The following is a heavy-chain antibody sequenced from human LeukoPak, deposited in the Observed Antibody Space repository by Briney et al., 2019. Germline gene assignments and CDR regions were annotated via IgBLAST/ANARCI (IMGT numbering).Heavy chain of an antibody. CDR1: GFTFRSYS. Sequence: KPGGSLRLSCAASGFTFRSYSMNWVRQAPGKGLEWVSSISSSSSYIYYADSVKGRFTISRDNAKNSRYLQMNSLRAEDTAVYYCAREGDYYFDYWGQGTLVTVSS. V-gene: IGHV3-21*01. D-gene: IGHD3-16*01. J-gene: IGHJ4*02. CDR2: ISSSSSYI. CDR3: AREGDYYFDY.